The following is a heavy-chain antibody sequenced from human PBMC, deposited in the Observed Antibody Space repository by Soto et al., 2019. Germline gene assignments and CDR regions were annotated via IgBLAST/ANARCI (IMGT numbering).Heavy chain of an antibody. CDR3: AKDRGDISMVTGHYSYGMDV. Sequence: GSLRLSCAASGLTFSPYAMNWVRQAPGEGLEWVAAISGTGGTSYYADSVRGRFTISRDNSKNTLYLQMNSLRADDTAVYYCAKDRGDISMVTGHYSYGMDVWGQGTTVTVSS. CDR1: GLTFSPYA. V-gene: IGHV3-23*01. CDR2: ISGTGGTS. J-gene: IGHJ6*02. D-gene: IGHD5-18*01.